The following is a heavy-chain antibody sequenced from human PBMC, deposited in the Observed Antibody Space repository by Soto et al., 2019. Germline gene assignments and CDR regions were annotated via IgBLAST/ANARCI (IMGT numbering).Heavy chain of an antibody. J-gene: IGHJ4*02. Sequence: GASVKVSCKASGYIFTNHYIHWVRQAPGQGLEWMGIINPSGGSTNYLQKFQGRITMTRDTSTSTVYMELSSLRSEDTAVYFCARADYYDSSGFYYDCWGQGTLDTVSS. CDR3: ARADYYDSSGFYYDC. CDR1: GYIFTNHY. V-gene: IGHV1-46*01. CDR2: INPSGGST. D-gene: IGHD3-22*01.